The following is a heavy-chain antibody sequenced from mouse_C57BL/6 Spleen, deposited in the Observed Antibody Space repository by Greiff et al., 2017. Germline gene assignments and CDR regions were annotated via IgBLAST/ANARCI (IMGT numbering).Heavy chain of an antibody. Sequence: DVKLVESEGGLVQPGSSMKLSCTASGFTFSDYYMAWVRPVPEKGLEWVANINYDGSSTYYLDSLKSRFIISRDNAKNILYLQMSSLKSEDTATYYCARDRYDYDADYFEYWGQGTTLTVSS. CDR1: GFTFSDYY. CDR2: INYDGSST. J-gene: IGHJ2*01. D-gene: IGHD2-4*01. CDR3: ARDRYDYDADYFEY. V-gene: IGHV5-16*01.